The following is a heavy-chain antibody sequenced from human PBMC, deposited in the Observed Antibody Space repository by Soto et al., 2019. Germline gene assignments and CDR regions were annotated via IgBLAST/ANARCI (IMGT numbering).Heavy chain of an antibody. J-gene: IGHJ6*02. V-gene: IGHV4-61*08. CDR1: GGSIGSGDYY. CDR2: IYYSGST. CDR3: ARGKRARDYYYGMDV. Sequence: SETLSLTCTVSGGSIGSGDYYWSWIRQPPGKGLEWIGYIYYSGSTNYNPSLKSRVTISVDTSKNQFSLKLSSVTAEDTAVFYCARGKRARDYYYGMDVWGQGTTVTVSS.